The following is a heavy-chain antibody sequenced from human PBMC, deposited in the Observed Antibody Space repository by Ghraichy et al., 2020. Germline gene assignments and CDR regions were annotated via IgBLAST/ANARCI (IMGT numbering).Heavy chain of an antibody. V-gene: IGHV1-18*01. CDR1: GYTFTSYG. D-gene: IGHD2-21*01. CDR2: ISAYNGNT. CDR3: ARDLGGGGAFDI. J-gene: IGHJ3*02. Sequence: ASVKVSCKAAGYTFTSYGISFVRQAPGQGLEWMGWISAYNGNTNYAQKLQGRVTMTTDTSTSTAYMELRSLRSDDTAVYYCARDLGGGGAFDIWGQGTMVTVAS.